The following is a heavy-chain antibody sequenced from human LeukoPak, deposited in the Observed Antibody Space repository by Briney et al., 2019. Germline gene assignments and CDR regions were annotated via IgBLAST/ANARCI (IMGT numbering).Heavy chain of an antibody. CDR3: ARRAELGMRYFDY. J-gene: IGHJ4*02. CDR2: IYCDGSKT. CDR1: GYSFTSYW. D-gene: IGHD1-26*01. Sequence: GESLKISCKGSGYSFTSYWIGWVRQMPGKGLEWMAIIYCDGSKTTYSPSFQSQVTISVDKSSSTAYLQWSSLKASDTAMYFCARRAELGMRYFDYWGQGALLTVSS. V-gene: IGHV5-51*01.